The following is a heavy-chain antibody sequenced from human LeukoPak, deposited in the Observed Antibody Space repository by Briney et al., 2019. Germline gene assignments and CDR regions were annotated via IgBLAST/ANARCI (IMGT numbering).Heavy chain of an antibody. Sequence: SETLSLTCTVSGGSISSYYWSWIRQPPGKGLEWIGEINHSGSTNYNPSLKSRVTISVDTSKNQFSLKLSSVTAADTAVYHCARTTPTYYDILTGYYTTDAFDIWGQGTMVTVSS. V-gene: IGHV4-34*01. CDR2: INHSGST. J-gene: IGHJ3*02. CDR3: ARTTPTYYDILTGYYTTDAFDI. CDR1: GGSISSYY. D-gene: IGHD3-9*01.